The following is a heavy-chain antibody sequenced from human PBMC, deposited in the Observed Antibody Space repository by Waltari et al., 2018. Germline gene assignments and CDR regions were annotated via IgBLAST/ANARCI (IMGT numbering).Heavy chain of an antibody. D-gene: IGHD2-21*02. CDR1: GGTFSSYA. V-gene: IGHV1-69*13. J-gene: IGHJ6*02. Sequence: QVQLVQSGAEVKKPGSSVKVSCKASGGTFSSYAIRWVRQAPGQGLEWMGGIIPIFGTANYAQKFQGRVTMTADESTSTAYMELSSLRSEDTAVYYCVFGGDFLGYYGMDVWGQGTTVTVSS. CDR2: IIPIFGTA. CDR3: VFGGDFLGYYGMDV.